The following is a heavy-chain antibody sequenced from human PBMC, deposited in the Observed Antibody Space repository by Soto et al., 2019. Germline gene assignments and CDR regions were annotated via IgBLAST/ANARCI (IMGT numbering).Heavy chain of an antibody. J-gene: IGHJ5*02. V-gene: IGHV1-18*01. CDR3: ARDYYDSSGYSNWFDP. D-gene: IGHD3-22*01. CDR1: GYSFTGNC. CDR2: ISAYNGNT. Sequence: GASVKVSWEDSGYSFTGNCISWVRQAPGQGLEWMGWISAYNGNTNYAQKLQGRVTMTTDTSTSTAYMELRSLRSDDTAVYYCARDYYDSSGYSNWFDPWG.